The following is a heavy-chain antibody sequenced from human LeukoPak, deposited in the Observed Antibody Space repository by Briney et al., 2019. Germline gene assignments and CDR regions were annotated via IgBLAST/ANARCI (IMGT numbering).Heavy chain of an antibody. CDR3: ARDATTELGTVYMDV. CDR2: IKQDGSEK. V-gene: IGHV3-7*01. D-gene: IGHD4-17*01. CDR1: GFTFSSRDW. J-gene: IGHJ6*03. Sequence: PGGSLRLSCVASGFTFSSRDWMTWVRQAPGKGLEWVANIKQDGSEKNYVDSVKGRFTISRDNAKNSLYLQMNSLRVEDTAVYYCARDATTELGTVYMDVWGKGTTVTISS.